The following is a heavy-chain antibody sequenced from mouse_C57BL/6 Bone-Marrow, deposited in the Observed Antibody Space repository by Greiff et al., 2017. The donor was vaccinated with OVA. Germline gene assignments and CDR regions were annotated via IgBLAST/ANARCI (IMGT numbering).Heavy chain of an antibody. D-gene: IGHD1-1*01. CDR3: ARSTVVAKGYYAMDY. J-gene: IGHJ4*01. Sequence: EVQLQQSGPELVKPGASVKISCKASGYTFTDYYMNWVKQSHGKSLEWIGDINPNNGGTSYNQKFKGKATLTVDKSSSTAYMELRSLTSEDSAVYYCARSTVVAKGYYAMDYWGQGTSVTVSS. CDR2: INPNNGGT. CDR1: GYTFTDYY. V-gene: IGHV1-26*01.